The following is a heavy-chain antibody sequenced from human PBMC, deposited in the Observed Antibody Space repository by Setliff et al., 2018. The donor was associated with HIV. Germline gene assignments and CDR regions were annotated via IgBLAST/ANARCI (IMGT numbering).Heavy chain of an antibody. V-gene: IGHV4-4*08. CDR2: IHTSGST. Sequence: PSETLSLTCTVSGGSMNENHWSWIRQSPGKGLEWIAYIHTSGSTYFNPSFVSRVTISIDSSENQFPLKLRSLTAADTAVYFCARTGYAFDLWGPGTMVT. CDR1: GGSMNENH. J-gene: IGHJ3*01. CDR3: ARTGYAFDL.